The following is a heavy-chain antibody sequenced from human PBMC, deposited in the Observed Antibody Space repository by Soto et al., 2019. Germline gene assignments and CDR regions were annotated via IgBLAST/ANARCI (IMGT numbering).Heavy chain of an antibody. CDR2: MNPNSGNT. D-gene: IGHD1-7*01. V-gene: IGHV1-8*01. CDR3: AFSGLTGTTGWYYYYYYMDV. J-gene: IGHJ6*03. Sequence: ASVKVSCKASGYTFTSYDINWVRQATGQGLEWMGWMNPNSGNTGYAQKFQGRVTMTRNTSISTAYMELSSLISEDTAVYYCAFSGLTGTTGWYYYYYYMDVWGKGTTVTSP. CDR1: GYTFTSYD.